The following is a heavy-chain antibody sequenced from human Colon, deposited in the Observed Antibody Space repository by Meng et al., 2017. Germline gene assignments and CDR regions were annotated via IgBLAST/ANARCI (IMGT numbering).Heavy chain of an antibody. CDR2: IAQDGNDR. J-gene: IGHJ4*02. Sequence: GGSLRLPCAASGFTFSSYYMSWVRQAAGRGLEWVANIAQDGNDRYYVGSVRDRFTISRDNAKNSLYLQMNSLRAEDTGVYYCARGIGDYALFAHWGQGTLVTVSS. D-gene: IGHD4-17*01. CDR3: ARGIGDYALFAH. V-gene: IGHV3-7*01. CDR1: GFTFSSYY.